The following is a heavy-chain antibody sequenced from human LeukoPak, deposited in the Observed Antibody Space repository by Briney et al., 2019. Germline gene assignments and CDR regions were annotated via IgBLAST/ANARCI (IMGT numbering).Heavy chain of an antibody. J-gene: IGHJ3*02. D-gene: IGHD4-23*01. Sequence: ASVKVSCKSSGYTFSNYGSSWVRQAPGQGLEWMGWISPYNGNTNYVQKLQGRVTMTTDTFTNTAYMDLRSLRSDETDVYYCARVGLGGMTTVVLDAFDIWGQGTMVTVSS. CDR3: ARVGLGGMTTVVLDAFDI. CDR2: ISPYNGNT. CDR1: GYTFSNYG. V-gene: IGHV1-18*01.